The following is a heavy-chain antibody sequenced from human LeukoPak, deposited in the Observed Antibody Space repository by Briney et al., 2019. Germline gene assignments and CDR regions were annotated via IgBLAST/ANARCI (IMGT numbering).Heavy chain of an antibody. CDR1: GFTVRSNY. Sequence: GGSLRLSCAAAGFTVRSNYMTWVRQAPGKGLEWVSVIYSGGSTYYADSVKGRFTISRDNSKNILYLQMNSLGPEDTAVYYCAKDRSIRQQMALGLVNYWGQGTLVTVSS. J-gene: IGHJ4*02. CDR3: AKDRSIRQQMALGLVNY. D-gene: IGHD6-13*01. V-gene: IGHV3-53*05. CDR2: IYSGGST.